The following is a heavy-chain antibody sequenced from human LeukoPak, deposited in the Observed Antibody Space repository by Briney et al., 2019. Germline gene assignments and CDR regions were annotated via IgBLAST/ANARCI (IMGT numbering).Heavy chain of an antibody. CDR2: IHYSGNI. CDR3: ARPIGYCSGATCPSEY. V-gene: IGHV4-39*01. J-gene: IGHJ4*02. CDR1: GGSISGSDYY. D-gene: IGHD2-15*01. Sequence: PSETLSLTCTVSGGSISGSDYYWAWVRQPPGKGLEWVGSIHYSGNIYYNASLKRLVTLCVDAYHQLFSLKLRSVTAADAAFYYCARPIGYCSGATCPSEYCGQGILVTVSS.